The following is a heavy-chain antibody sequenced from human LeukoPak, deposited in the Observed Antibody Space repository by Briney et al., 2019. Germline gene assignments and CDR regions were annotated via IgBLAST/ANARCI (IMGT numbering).Heavy chain of an antibody. D-gene: IGHD3-22*01. CDR1: GGSISSYY. Sequence: SETLSLTCTVSGGSISSYYWSWIRQPPGKGLEWIGYIYYSGSTNYNPSLKSRVTISVDTSKNQFSLKLSSVTAADTAVYYCARDRSPASSGYSYFDYWGQGTLVTVSS. J-gene: IGHJ4*02. CDR2: IYYSGST. CDR3: ARDRSPASSGYSYFDY. V-gene: IGHV4-59*01.